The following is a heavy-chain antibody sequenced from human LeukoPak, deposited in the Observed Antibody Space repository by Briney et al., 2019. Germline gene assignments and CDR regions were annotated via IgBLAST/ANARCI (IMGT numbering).Heavy chain of an antibody. V-gene: IGHV4-59*01. CDR3: ARDLIYCDSSGYYGPYYYYYGMDV. CDR2: IYYSGST. CDR1: GGSISSYY. D-gene: IGHD3-22*01. J-gene: IGHJ6*02. Sequence: SETLSLTCTVSGGSISSYYWSWIRQPPGKGLEWIGYIYYSGSTNYNPSLKSRVTISVDTSKSQFSLKLSSVTAADTAVYYCARDLIYCDSSGYYGPYYYYYGMDVWGQGTTVTVSS.